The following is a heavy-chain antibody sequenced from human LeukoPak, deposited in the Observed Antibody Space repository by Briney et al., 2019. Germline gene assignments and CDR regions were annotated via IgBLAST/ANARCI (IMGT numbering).Heavy chain of an antibody. V-gene: IGHV4-34*01. Sequence: SETLSLTCAVYGGSFSGYYWSWIRQPPGKGLEWIGEINHSGSTNYNPSLKSRVTISVDTSKNQFSLKLSSVTAADTAVYYCARYRRVVVTRDGFDIWGQGTMVTVSS. J-gene: IGHJ3*02. CDR1: GGSFSGYY. CDR2: INHSGST. CDR3: ARYRRVVVTRDGFDI. D-gene: IGHD3-22*01.